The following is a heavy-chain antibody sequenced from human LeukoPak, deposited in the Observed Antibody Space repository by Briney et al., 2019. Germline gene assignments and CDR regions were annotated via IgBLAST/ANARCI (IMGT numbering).Heavy chain of an antibody. CDR2: IYYSGST. V-gene: IGHV4-39*01. D-gene: IGHD3-16*01. Sequence: SETLSITCAVSGGSISSSSDYWGWIRQPPGKGLEWIGSIYYSGSTYYNPSLKSRVTISVDTSKNQFSLKLSSVTAADTAVYYCARQDRGFDYWGQGTLVTVSS. J-gene: IGHJ4*02. CDR3: ARQDRGFDY. CDR1: GGSISSSSDY.